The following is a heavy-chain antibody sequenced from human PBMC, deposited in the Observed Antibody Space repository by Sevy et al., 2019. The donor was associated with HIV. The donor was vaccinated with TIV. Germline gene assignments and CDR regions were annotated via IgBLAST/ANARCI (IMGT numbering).Heavy chain of an antibody. D-gene: IGHD2-15*01. CDR2: VYSGGAT. CDR1: GFTLTNEF. J-gene: IGHJ6*02. V-gene: IGHV3-53*01. Sequence: GGSLRLSCAVSGFTLTNEFFSWVRQAPGKGLEWVAVVYSGGATYYADSVKGRFTISRDKSKSTLYLQMKSLRAEDTAVYYCARVGYCRGGTCFSGFYYAMDVSGQGTTVTVSS. CDR3: ARVGYCRGGTCFSGFYYAMDV.